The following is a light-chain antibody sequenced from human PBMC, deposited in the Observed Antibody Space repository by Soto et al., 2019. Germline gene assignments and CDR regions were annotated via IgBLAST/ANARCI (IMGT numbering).Light chain of an antibody. CDR2: DAS. Sequence: DIQMTQSPSSLSASVGDRVTITCQASQDISNFLNWYHQKPGKAPELLIYDASNLQTGVPSRFSGSRSGTDFTFTISSLQPEDIATYYCQQYDSLPPTFGQGTRLEIK. V-gene: IGKV1-33*01. CDR3: QQYDSLPPT. J-gene: IGKJ5*01. CDR1: QDISNF.